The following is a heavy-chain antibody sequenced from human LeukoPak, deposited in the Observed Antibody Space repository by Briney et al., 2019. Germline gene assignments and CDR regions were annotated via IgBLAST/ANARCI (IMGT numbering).Heavy chain of an antibody. Sequence: PSETLSLTCTVSGGSISSFYWSWIRQPPGKGLEWIGYIYYSGSTNYNPSLKSRVTISIDTSKNQISLKLSSETAADTAVYYCARLSVTMVRERGDFDIWGQGTMVTVSS. CDR2: IYYSGST. CDR1: GGSISSFY. CDR3: ARLSVTMVRERGDFDI. V-gene: IGHV4-59*08. J-gene: IGHJ3*02. D-gene: IGHD3-10*01.